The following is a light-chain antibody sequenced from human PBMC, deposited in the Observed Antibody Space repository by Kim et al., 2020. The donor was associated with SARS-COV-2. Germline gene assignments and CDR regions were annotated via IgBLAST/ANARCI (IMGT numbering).Light chain of an antibody. V-gene: IGKV1-39*01. CDR2: AAS. CDR1: QSISSY. Sequence: DIQMTQSPSSLSASVGDRVTITFRASQSISSYLNWYQQKPGKAPKLLIYAASSLQSGVPSRFSGSGSGTDFTLTISSLQPEDFATYDCQQSYSTLLTFGQGTRMEIK. J-gene: IGKJ5*01. CDR3: QQSYSTLLT.